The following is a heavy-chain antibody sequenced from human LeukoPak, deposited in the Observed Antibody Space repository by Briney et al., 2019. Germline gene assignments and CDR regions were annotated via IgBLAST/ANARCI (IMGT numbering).Heavy chain of an antibody. Sequence: GASVKVTCKTSGHTFTGYYLHWVRQAPGQGLEWMGRINPNSGDTNFAQKFQGRVTMTRDTSISTAYMELTRLRSDDTAVYYCARDSSGPLFYFDYWGQGTLVTVSS. V-gene: IGHV1-2*06. J-gene: IGHJ4*02. CDR2: INPNSGDT. CDR3: ARDSSGPLFYFDY. D-gene: IGHD3-22*01. CDR1: GHTFTGYY.